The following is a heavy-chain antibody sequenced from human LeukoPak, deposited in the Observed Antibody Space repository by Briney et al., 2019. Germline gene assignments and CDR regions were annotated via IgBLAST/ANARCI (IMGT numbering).Heavy chain of an antibody. D-gene: IGHD1-1*01. J-gene: IGHJ6*02. CDR2: ISSSSSYI. CDR3: ARDRDDRYHYGMDV. CDR1: GFTFSSYS. Sequence: GGSLRLSCAASGFTFSSYSMNWVRQAPGKGLEWVSSISSSSSYIYYADSVKGRFTISRDNAKNSLYLQMNSLRAEDTAVYYCARDRDDRYHYGMDVWGQGTTVTVSS. V-gene: IGHV3-21*01.